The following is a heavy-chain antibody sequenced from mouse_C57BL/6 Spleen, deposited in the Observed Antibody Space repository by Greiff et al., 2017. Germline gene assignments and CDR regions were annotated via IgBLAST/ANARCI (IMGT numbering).Heavy chain of an antibody. CDR3: ARGSYGYDEAWFAY. V-gene: IGHV1-64*01. J-gene: IGHJ3*01. Sequence: QVQLQQPGAELVKPGASVKVSCKASGYTFTSYWMHWVKQRPGQGLEWIGMIHPNSGSTNYNEKFKSKATLTVDKSSSTAYMQLSSLTSEDSAVYYCARGSYGYDEAWFAYWGQGTLVTVSA. CDR2: IHPNSGST. D-gene: IGHD2-2*01. CDR1: GYTFTSYW.